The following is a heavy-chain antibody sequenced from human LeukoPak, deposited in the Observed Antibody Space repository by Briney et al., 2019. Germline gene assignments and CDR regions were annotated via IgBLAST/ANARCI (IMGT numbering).Heavy chain of an antibody. J-gene: IGHJ4*02. CDR3: AKILAYYYDSSGYYGDY. V-gene: IGHV3-30*18. CDR1: GFTFSSYG. Sequence: GGSLRLSCAVSGFTFSSYGMHWVRQAPGKGLEWVAVISYDGSNKYYADSVKGRFTISRDNSKNTLYLQMNSLRAEDTAVYYCAKILAYYYDSSGYYGDYWGQGTLVTVSS. CDR2: ISYDGSNK. D-gene: IGHD3-22*01.